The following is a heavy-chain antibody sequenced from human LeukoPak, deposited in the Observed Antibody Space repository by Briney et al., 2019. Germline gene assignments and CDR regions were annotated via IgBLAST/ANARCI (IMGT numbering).Heavy chain of an antibody. V-gene: IGHV4-4*07. CDR2: MYTSGST. Sequence: SETLSLTCTVSGGPMSSYYWTWIRQPAGKGLEWMGRMYTSGSTNYNPSLKSRVTMSIDTPKKQFSLGLHSVIAAGTAVYYCATYAQQLAFDNWGQGTLVTVSS. CDR1: GGPMSSYY. D-gene: IGHD6-13*01. CDR3: ATYAQQLAFDN. J-gene: IGHJ4*02.